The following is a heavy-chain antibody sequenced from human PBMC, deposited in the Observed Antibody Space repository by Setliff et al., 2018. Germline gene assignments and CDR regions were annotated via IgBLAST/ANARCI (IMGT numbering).Heavy chain of an antibody. CDR2: VYSNVGT. Sequence: ASETLSLTCTVSGGSINNYYWSWIRQPAGKGLEWIGRVYSNVGTNFNPSLKSRVTLSIDTSKNQFSLRLSSVTAADTAVYYCARDRTYYGSGTYTRWFDYWGQGTLVTVSS. J-gene: IGHJ4*02. D-gene: IGHD3-10*01. CDR1: GGSINNYY. CDR3: ARDRTYYGSGTYTRWFDY. V-gene: IGHV4-4*07.